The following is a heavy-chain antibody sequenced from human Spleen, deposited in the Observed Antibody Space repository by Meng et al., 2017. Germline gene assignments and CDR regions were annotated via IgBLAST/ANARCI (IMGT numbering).Heavy chain of an antibody. CDR2: ISGSGGST. D-gene: IGHD6-13*01. CDR1: GFTFSSYA. V-gene: IGHV3-23*01. CDR3: AKDVGSSWYSRSAGY. J-gene: IGHJ4*02. Sequence: GESLKISCAASGFTFSSYAMSWVRQAPGKGLEWVPAISGSGGSTYYADSVKGRFTISRDNSKNTLYLQMNSLRAEDTAVYYCAKDVGSSWYSRSAGYWGQGTLVTVSS.